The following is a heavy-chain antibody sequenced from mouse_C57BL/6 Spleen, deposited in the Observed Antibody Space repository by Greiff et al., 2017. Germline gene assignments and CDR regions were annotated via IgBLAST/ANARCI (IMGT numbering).Heavy chain of an antibody. CDR2: IDPSDSYT. Sequence: QVQLQQPGAELVMPGASVKLSCKASGYTFTSYWMHWVKQRPGQGLEWIGEIDPSDSYTNYNQKFKGKSTLTVDKSSSTAYMQLSSLTSEDSAVYYCARGPSITTVVRYAMDYWGQGTSVTVSS. CDR3: ARGPSITTVVRYAMDY. V-gene: IGHV1-69*01. D-gene: IGHD1-1*01. J-gene: IGHJ4*01. CDR1: GYTFTSYW.